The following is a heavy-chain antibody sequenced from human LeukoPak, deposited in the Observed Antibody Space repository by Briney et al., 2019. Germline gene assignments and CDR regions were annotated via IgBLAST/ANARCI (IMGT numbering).Heavy chain of an antibody. Sequence: GGSLRLSCAASGFTFSDYNMRWIRQAPGKGLEWVSSISRSGSTKYYADSVKGRFTISRDNAKNSLFLQMNSLRAEDTAVYYCAGGVGIQLWAHLFDYWGQGTLVTVSS. V-gene: IGHV3-11*01. CDR2: ISRSGSTK. CDR1: GFTFSDYN. J-gene: IGHJ4*02. CDR3: AGGVGIQLWAHLFDY. D-gene: IGHD5-18*01.